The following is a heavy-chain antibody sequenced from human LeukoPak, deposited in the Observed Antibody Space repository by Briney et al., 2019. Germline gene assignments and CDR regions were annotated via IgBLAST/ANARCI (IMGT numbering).Heavy chain of an antibody. CDR3: ARDPPDWGSAGAFDI. CDR1: GYTFTSYD. CDR2: MNPNSGNT. J-gene: IGHJ3*02. D-gene: IGHD7-27*01. Sequence: ASVKVSCKASGYTFTSYDINWVRQATGQGLEWMGWMNPNSGNTGYAQKFQGRVTMTRDTSISTAYMELSRLRSDDTAVYHCARDPPDWGSAGAFDIWGQGTMVTVSS. V-gene: IGHV1-8*01.